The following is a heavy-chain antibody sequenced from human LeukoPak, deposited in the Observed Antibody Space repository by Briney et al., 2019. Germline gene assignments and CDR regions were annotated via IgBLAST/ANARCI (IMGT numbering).Heavy chain of an antibody. J-gene: IGHJ4*02. CDR2: IYSGGST. CDR1: GFTVSSNY. D-gene: IGHD3-16*01. Sequence: GGSLRLSCAASGFTVSSNYMSWVRQAPGKGLEWVSVIYSGGSTYYADSVKGRFTISRDNAKNSLYLQMNSLRAEDTAVYYCARDLRGNYDYWGQGTLVTVSS. V-gene: IGHV3-53*01. CDR3: ARDLRGNYDY.